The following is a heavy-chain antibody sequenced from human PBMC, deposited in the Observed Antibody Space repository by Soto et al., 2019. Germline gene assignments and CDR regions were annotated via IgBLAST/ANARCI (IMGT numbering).Heavy chain of an antibody. Sequence: SETLSLTCAVDGGSFSGYYWSWIRKPPGKGLEWIGEINHSGSTNYNPSLKSRVTISVDTSKNQFSLKLSSVTAADTAVYYCARGEITIFGVVILFDPWGQGTLVTVSS. CDR3: ARGEITIFGVVILFDP. V-gene: IGHV4-34*01. CDR2: INHSGST. CDR1: GGSFSGYY. J-gene: IGHJ5*02. D-gene: IGHD3-3*01.